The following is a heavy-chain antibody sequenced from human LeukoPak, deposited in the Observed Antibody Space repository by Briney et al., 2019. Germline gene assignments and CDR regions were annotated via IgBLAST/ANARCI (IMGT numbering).Heavy chain of an antibody. D-gene: IGHD1-26*01. CDR2: INTNTANP. V-gene: IGHV7-4-1*02. Sequence: ASVKVSCKASGYTFISYAMNWVRQAPGQGLEWMGWINTNTANPTYAQGFTGRFVFSLDTSVSTAYLQISSLKAEDTAVYYCARDPSALVGATPFDYWGQGTLVTVSS. CDR3: ARDPSALVGATPFDY. CDR1: GYTFISYA. J-gene: IGHJ4*02.